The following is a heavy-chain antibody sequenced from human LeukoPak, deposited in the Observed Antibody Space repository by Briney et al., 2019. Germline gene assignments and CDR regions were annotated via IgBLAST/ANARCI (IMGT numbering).Heavy chain of an antibody. Sequence: GGSLRLSCAASGFTFSSYAMLWVRQAPGKGLEYVSAISGNGGNTFYANSVKGRFTISRDNSKNTLYLQMNSLSAEDTALYYCAKCIASGSYPFRFDYWGQGTLVTVSS. CDR3: AKCIASGSYPFRFDY. D-gene: IGHD3-10*01. V-gene: IGHV3-64*01. J-gene: IGHJ4*02. CDR1: GFTFSSYA. CDR2: ISGNGGNT.